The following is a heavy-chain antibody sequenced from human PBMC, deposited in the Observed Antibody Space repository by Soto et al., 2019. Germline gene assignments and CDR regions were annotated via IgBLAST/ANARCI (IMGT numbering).Heavy chain of an antibody. CDR3: ARDSKPRNTYYYGPDAFDI. D-gene: IGHD3-10*01. CDR2: ISAYNGNT. Sequence: ASAKASCKDPGYTFTSYGLSWARQSPGQGLEWMGWISAYNGNTNYAQKLQGRVTMTTDTSTSTAYMELRSLRSDDTAVYYCARDSKPRNTYYYGPDAFDIWGQGTMVTVSS. CDR1: GYTFTSYG. V-gene: IGHV1-18*01. J-gene: IGHJ3*02.